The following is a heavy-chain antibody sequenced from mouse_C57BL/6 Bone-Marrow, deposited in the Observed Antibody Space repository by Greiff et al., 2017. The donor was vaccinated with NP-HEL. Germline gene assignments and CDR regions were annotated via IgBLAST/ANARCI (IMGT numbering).Heavy chain of an antibody. CDR3: ARSRDVPYFDY. CDR2: IYPRSGNT. CDR1: GYTFTSYG. Sequence: QVQLKQSGAELARPGASVKLSCKASGYTFTSYGISWVKQRTGQGLEWIGEIYPRSGNTYYNEKFKGKATLTADKSSSTAYMEPRSLTSEDSAVYFCARSRDVPYFDYWGQGTTLTVSS. J-gene: IGHJ2*01. V-gene: IGHV1-81*01.